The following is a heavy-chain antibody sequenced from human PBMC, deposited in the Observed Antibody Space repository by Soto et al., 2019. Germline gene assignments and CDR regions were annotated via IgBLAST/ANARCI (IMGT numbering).Heavy chain of an antibody. J-gene: IGHJ4*02. Sequence: SETLSLTCAVYGGSFSGYYWSWIRQPPGKGLEWIGEINHSGSTNYNPSLKSRVTISVDTSKNQFSLKLSSVTAADTAVYYCASFQVRIVGAAALDYWGQGTLVTVSS. CDR2: INHSGST. CDR3: ASFQVRIVGAAALDY. D-gene: IGHD1-26*01. V-gene: IGHV4-34*01. CDR1: GGSFSGYY.